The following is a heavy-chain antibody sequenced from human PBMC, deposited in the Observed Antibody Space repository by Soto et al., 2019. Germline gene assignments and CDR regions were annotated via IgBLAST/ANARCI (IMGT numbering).Heavy chain of an antibody. CDR1: GFSFTNSA. CDR2: IAVGSGDT. D-gene: IGHD3-3*02. V-gene: IGHV1-58*01. J-gene: IGHJ5*02. Sequence: SVKVSCKASGFSFTNSAVQWVRQARGQRPEWIGWIAVGSGDTHYAQRFQERVTITRDMSTDTAYMELRSLTSEDTAVYYCASDSYPFHLWSGLARLDPWGQGTLVTVSS. CDR3: ASDSYPFHLWSGLARLDP.